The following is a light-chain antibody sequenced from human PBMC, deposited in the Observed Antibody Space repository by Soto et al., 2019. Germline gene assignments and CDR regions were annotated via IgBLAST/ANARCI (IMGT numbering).Light chain of an antibody. CDR1: QSVSRT. CDR2: DAS. CDR3: QQRYNWPPT. J-gene: IGKJ1*01. V-gene: IGKV3-11*01. Sequence: EVVLTQSPATLSLSPGERANLSCRTSQSVSRTLAWYQQKSGQAPRLLIYDASNRATGIPTRFSGSGSGTDFTLTISSLEPEDCAVYYCQQRYNWPPTFGQGTKVEIK.